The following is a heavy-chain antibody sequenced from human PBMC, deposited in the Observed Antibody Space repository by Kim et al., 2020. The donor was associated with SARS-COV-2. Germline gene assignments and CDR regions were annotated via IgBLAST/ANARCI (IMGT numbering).Heavy chain of an antibody. CDR1: GFTFTTYG. CDR3: ARSPPTYALVDY. J-gene: IGHJ4*02. Sequence: GGSLRLSCAASGFTFTTYGMHWVRQAPGKGLEWMAVISNDGNNKYYADSVKGRFTISRDNSKNTLYLQMNSLGTEDSAVYYCARSPPTYALVDYWGQGTLVTVSS. D-gene: IGHD2-2*01. CDR2: ISNDGNNK. V-gene: IGHV3-30*03.